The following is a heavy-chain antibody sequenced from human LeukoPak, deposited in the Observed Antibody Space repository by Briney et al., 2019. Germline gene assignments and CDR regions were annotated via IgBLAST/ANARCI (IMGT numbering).Heavy chain of an antibody. Sequence: SETLSLTCTVSGYSISSGYYWGWIRPPPGKGLEWIGSIYHSGSTYYNPSLKSRVTISVDTSKNQFSLKLSSVTAAHTAVYYCARPKCRDGYNFDYGGQGTLVTVSS. D-gene: IGHD5-24*01. J-gene: IGHJ4*02. V-gene: IGHV4-38-2*02. CDR1: GYSISSGYY. CDR3: ARPKCRDGYNFDY. CDR2: IYHSGST.